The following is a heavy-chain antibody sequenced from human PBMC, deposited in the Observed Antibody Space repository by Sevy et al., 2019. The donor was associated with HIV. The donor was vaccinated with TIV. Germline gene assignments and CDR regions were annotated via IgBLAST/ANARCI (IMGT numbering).Heavy chain of an antibody. CDR2: ISGSDNTI. CDR1: GFTFSDYY. CDR3: ARDHVKDGDLGDYYYFAMDV. Sequence: GGSLRLSCVASGFTFSDYYMSWIRQAPGKGLEWLSYISGSDNTIYYADSVKGRFTISRDNAKSSLYLQMNSLRADDTAGYFCARDHVKDGDLGDYYYFAMDVWGRGTSVTVSS. V-gene: IGHV3-11*01. D-gene: IGHD4-17*01. J-gene: IGHJ6*02.